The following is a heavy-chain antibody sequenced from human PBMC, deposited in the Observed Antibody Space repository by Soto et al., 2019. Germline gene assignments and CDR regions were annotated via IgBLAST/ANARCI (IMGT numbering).Heavy chain of an antibody. Sequence: SETLSLTCAVYGGSFSGYYWSWIRQPPGKGLEWIGEINHSGSTNYNPSLKSRVTISVDTSKNQFSLKLSSVTAADTAVYYCARGGTLGYCSSTSCPSYYYMDVWGKGTTVTVSS. V-gene: IGHV4-34*01. CDR1: GGSFSGYY. CDR2: INHSGST. J-gene: IGHJ6*03. D-gene: IGHD2-2*01. CDR3: ARGGTLGYCSSTSCPSYYYMDV.